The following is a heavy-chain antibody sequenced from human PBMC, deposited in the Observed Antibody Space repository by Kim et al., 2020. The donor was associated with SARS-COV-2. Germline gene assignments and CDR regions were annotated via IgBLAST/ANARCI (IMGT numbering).Heavy chain of an antibody. Sequence: ASVKVSCKASGYSFINYDIDWIRQAPGQGLEWMGWMNPKSGDTAYAQRFQGRISMTRDTSITTAYMELTSLTFEDTAIYYCARPRLDSAWYEHVFDPWGPGTLVSVSS. V-gene: IGHV1-8*01. CDR2: MNPKSGDT. CDR3: ARPRLDSAWYEHVFDP. CDR1: GYSFINYD. J-gene: IGHJ5*02. D-gene: IGHD6-19*01.